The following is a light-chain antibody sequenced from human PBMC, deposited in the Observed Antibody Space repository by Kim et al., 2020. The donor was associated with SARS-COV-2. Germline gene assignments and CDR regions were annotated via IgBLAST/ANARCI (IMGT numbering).Light chain of an antibody. CDR1: SSNIGSNT. Sequence: QSVLTQPPSASGTPGQRVTISCSGSSSNIGSNTVNWYQQLPGTAPKLLTYSNNQRPSGVPDRFSGSKYGTSASLAISGLQSEDEADYYCAAWDDSLNGPVFGTGTKVTVL. CDR2: SNN. CDR3: AAWDDSLNGPV. V-gene: IGLV1-44*01. J-gene: IGLJ1*01.